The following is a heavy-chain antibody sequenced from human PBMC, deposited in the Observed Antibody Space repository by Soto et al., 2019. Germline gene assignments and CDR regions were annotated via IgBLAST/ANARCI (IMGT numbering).Heavy chain of an antibody. CDR1: GFTFSGYV. V-gene: IGHV3-64*01. J-gene: IGHJ3*02. CDR3: ATSTGSSGWYLDI. CDR2: ITGDGGST. Sequence: GGSLRLSCATSGFTFSGYVMRWVRQAPGKGLEYVSAITGDGGSTYHANSVTGRFTISRDNSKNTLYLQMGSLRAEDMAVYYCATSTGSSGWYLDIWGQGTMVTVSS. D-gene: IGHD6-19*01.